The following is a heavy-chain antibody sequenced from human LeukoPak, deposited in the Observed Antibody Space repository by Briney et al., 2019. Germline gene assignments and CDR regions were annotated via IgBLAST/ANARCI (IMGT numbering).Heavy chain of an antibody. CDR2: IKQDGSEK. V-gene: IGHV3-7*05. Sequence: PGGSLRLSCVVSGFTFRSYWMSWVRQAPGKGLEWVANIKQDGSEKYYVDSVKGRFTISRDNAKNSQYLQMNSLRAEDTAVYYCARGRGMDVWGQGTTVTVSS. J-gene: IGHJ6*02. CDR3: ARGRGMDV. CDR1: GFTFRSYW.